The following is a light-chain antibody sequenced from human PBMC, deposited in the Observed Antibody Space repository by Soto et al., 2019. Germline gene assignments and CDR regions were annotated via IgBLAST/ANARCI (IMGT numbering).Light chain of an antibody. V-gene: IGKV1-16*01. Sequence: DIQMTQSPSSLSASVGDRVTITCRASQGISSFLAWFQQKPGKAPKSLIYDASTLQSGVSSRFSGSGSDTHFTLTISSLQPEDFATYYCQQYHSYPESFGQGTKVEIK. CDR2: DAS. J-gene: IGKJ1*01. CDR3: QQYHSYPES. CDR1: QGISSF.